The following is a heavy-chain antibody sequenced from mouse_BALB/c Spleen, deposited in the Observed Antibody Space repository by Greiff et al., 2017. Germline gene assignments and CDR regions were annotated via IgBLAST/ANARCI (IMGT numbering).Heavy chain of an antibody. CDR3: ARGTLYYGNHGGFAY. V-gene: IGHV1-4*02. J-gene: IGHJ3*01. Sequence: QVQLQQSAAELARPGASVKMSCKASGYTFTSYTMHWVKQRPGQGLEWIGYINPSTGYTEYNQKFKDKATLTADKSSSTAYMQLSSLTSEDSAVYYCARGTLYYGNHGGFAYWGQGTLVTVSA. CDR2: INPSTGYT. CDR1: GYTFTSYT. D-gene: IGHD2-1*01.